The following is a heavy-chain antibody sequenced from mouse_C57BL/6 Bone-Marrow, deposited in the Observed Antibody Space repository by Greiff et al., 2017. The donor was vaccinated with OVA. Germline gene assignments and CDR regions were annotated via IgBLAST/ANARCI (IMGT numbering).Heavy chain of an antibody. CDR2: ISGGGGNT. V-gene: IGHV5-9*01. CDR3: ARRDYGSGFVY. Sequence: EVQGVESGGGLVKPGGSLKLSCAASGFTFSSYTMSWVRQTPEKRLEWVATISGGGGNTYYPDSGKGRFTISRDNAKKNLYLQMSSLWAEDTVLYYCARRDYGSGFVYWGKGTTLTVSS. D-gene: IGHD1-1*01. J-gene: IGHJ2*01. CDR1: GFTFSSYT.